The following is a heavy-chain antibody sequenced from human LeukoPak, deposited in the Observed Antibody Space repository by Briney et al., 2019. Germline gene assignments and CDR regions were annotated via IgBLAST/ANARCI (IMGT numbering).Heavy chain of an antibody. CDR1: EFTFSDYA. CDR2: ITGSGGST. CDR3: AKGKDC. Sequence: GGSLILSCVASEFTFSDYAMSWVRQAPGKGLEWVSAITGSGGSTYYADSVKGRFTISRDNSKNTLYLQMNSLRADDTAVYYCAKGKDCWGQGTLVTVSS. V-gene: IGHV3-23*01. J-gene: IGHJ4*02.